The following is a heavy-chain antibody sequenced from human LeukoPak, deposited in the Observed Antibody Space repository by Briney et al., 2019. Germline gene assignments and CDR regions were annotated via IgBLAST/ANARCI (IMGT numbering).Heavy chain of an antibody. CDR2: ISSSGTYV. V-gene: IGHV3-21*01. CDR1: GFTFSSYS. CDR3: ARASSKQLAGYLPDGFDI. J-gene: IGHJ3*02. D-gene: IGHD3-9*01. Sequence: GGSLRLSCAASGFTFSSYSMNWVRQAPGKGLEWVSSISSSGTYVYCADSVKGRFTISRDNAKNSLSLQMNSLRADDAAVYYCARASSKQLAGYLPDGFDIWGQGTMVTVSS.